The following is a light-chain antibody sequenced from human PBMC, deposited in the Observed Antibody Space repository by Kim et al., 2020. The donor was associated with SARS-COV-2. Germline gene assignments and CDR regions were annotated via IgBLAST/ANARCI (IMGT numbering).Light chain of an antibody. CDR3: ALYMGSGIRV. CDR1: SGSVATSDY. Sequence: TVTLTRGLRSGSVATSDYPSWYQQTPGQAPRTLIYSTNIRSSGVPDRFSGSILGNKAALSITGAQADDESDYYCALYMGSGIRVFGGGTQLTVL. J-gene: IGLJ3*02. V-gene: IGLV8-61*01. CDR2: STN.